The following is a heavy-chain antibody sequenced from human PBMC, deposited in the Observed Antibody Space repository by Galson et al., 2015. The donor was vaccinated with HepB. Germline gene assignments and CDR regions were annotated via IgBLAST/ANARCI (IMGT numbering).Heavy chain of an antibody. J-gene: IGHJ4*02. CDR3: ARGYDSGNHYYHY. CDR2: ITPMFGTA. V-gene: IGHV1-69*13. CDR1: RGTFSSYA. D-gene: IGHD3-10*01. Sequence: SVKVSCKASRGTFSSYAISWVRQDPGQGLEWMGGITPMFGTANYAQKFQGRVTITADESTSTAYMELSSLRSEDTAVYYCARGYDSGNHYYHYWGQGTLVTVSS.